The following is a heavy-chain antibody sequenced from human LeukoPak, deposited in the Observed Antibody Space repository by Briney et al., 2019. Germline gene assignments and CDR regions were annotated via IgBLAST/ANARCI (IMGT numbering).Heavy chain of an antibody. CDR2: INPNSGGT. J-gene: IGHJ3*02. CDR3: ARDFTYYYGSGSYNAFDI. Sequence: ASVKVSCKASGGTFSNDGISWVRQAPGQGLEWMGWINPNSGGTNYAQKFQGRVTMTRDRSISTAYMELSRLRSDDTAVYYCARDFTYYYGSGSYNAFDIWGQGTVVTVSS. D-gene: IGHD3-10*01. V-gene: IGHV1-2*02. CDR1: GGTFSNDG.